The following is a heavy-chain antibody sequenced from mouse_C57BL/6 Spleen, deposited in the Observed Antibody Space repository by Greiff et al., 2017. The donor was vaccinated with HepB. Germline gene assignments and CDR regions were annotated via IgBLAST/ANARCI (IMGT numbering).Heavy chain of an antibody. J-gene: IGHJ4*01. V-gene: IGHV1-52*01. D-gene: IGHD2-1*01. CDR2: IDPSDSET. CDR1: GYTFTSYW. CDR3: ARSGIDGNEAMDY. Sequence: VKLQQPGAELVRPGSSVKLSCKASGYTFTSYWMHWVKQRPIQGLEWIGNIDPSDSETHYNQKFKDKATLTVDKSSSTAYMQLSSLTSEDSAVYYCARSGIDGNEAMDYWGQGTSVTVSS.